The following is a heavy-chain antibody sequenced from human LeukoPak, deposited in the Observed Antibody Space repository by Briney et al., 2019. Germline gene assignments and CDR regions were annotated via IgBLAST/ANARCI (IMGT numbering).Heavy chain of an antibody. D-gene: IGHD4-23*01. V-gene: IGHV5-51*01. Sequence: GESLKISCKISGYILTNNWIGWVRQVPGKGLEWMGLIYPGNSDTKYSPSFQGQVTFSVDKSISTAYLHWSSLKASDTAMYYCARQRDDYGGKRRGDYYYYYMDVWGKGTTVTISS. J-gene: IGHJ6*03. CDR2: IYPGNSDT. CDR3: ARQRDDYGGKRRGDYYYYYMDV. CDR1: GYILTNNW.